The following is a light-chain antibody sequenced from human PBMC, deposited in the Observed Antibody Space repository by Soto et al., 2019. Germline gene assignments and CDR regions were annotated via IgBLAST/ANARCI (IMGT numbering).Light chain of an antibody. J-gene: IGKJ1*01. V-gene: IGKV1-17*01. Sequence: DIQMTPSPSSLSASVGDSVIITCRASQGIRNALAWYQQKPGRAPKRLIYGASSLQSDVASRFTGSASGTEFTLTISSLQPEDFATYYCLQHHSYPRTFGQGTKVEIK. CDR1: QGIRNA. CDR3: LQHHSYPRT. CDR2: GAS.